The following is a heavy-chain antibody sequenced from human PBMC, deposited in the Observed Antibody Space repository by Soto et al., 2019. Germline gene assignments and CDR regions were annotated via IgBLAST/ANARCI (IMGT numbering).Heavy chain of an antibody. CDR3: ARHSSSYDAFDI. CDR2: ISAYNGNT. D-gene: IGHD6-13*01. J-gene: IGHJ3*02. CDR1: GSTFTSNG. V-gene: IGHV1-18*01. Sequence: ASVKVCCNESGSTFTSNGISWLRQAPGKGLEGMGWISAYNGNTNYAEKLQGRVTMTTDTSTSTAYMELRSLRSDDTAVYYGARHSSSYDAFDIWGQGTMVTVSS.